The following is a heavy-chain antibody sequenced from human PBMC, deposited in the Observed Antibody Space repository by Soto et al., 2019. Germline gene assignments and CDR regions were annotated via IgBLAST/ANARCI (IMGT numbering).Heavy chain of an antibody. J-gene: IGHJ4*02. CDR2: ISFDGSNK. Sequence: GGSLRLSCAASGFTLNSYGMHWVRQTPGKGLEWVAVISFDGSNKWFADSVKGRFTISRDNYKNTLDLQMNSLRAEDTAVYYCAKQGSPGVGDIPYYFDYWGQGILVTVS. V-gene: IGHV3-30*18. CDR1: GFTLNSYG. CDR3: AKQGSPGVGDIPYYFDY. D-gene: IGHD1-26*01.